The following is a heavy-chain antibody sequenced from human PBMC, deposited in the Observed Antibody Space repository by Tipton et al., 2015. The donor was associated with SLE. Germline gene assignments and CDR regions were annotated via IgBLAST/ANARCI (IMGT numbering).Heavy chain of an antibody. CDR3: ASHLAAAGTGWFDP. V-gene: IGHV4-61*08. Sequence: TLSLTCTVSGGSISSGGYYWSWIRQHPGKGLEWIGYIYYSGSTNYNPSLKSRVTISVDTSKNQFSLKLSSVTAADTAVYYCASHLAAAGTGWFDPWGQGTLVTVSS. D-gene: IGHD6-13*01. CDR1: GGSISSGGYY. CDR2: IYYSGST. J-gene: IGHJ5*02.